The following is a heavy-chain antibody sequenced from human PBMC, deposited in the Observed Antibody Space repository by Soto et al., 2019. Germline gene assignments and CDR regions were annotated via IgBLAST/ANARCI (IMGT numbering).Heavy chain of an antibody. CDR2: IYYSGST. D-gene: IGHD6-19*01. CDR1: GGSISSYY. J-gene: IGHJ4*02. Sequence: ETLSLTCTVSGGSISSYYWSWIRQPPGKGLEWIGYIYYSGSTNYNPSLKSRVTISVDTSKNQFSLKLSSVTAADTAVYYCARGRDSSGWYLVGYFDYWGQGTLVTVSS. CDR3: ARGRDSSGWYLVGYFDY. V-gene: IGHV4-59*01.